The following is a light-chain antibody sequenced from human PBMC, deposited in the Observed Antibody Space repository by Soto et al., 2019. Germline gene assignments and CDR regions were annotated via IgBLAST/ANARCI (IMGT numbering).Light chain of an antibody. CDR2: DAS. CDR3: QQFNTYPWT. V-gene: IGKV1-13*02. CDR1: QGIANA. J-gene: IGKJ1*01. Sequence: AIQLTQSPSSLSASVGDRVIITCRASQGIANALAWYQQRPGKAPKLLIFDASTLESGVPSRFSGSGSGTDITLTIRSLQPEDFATYYCQQFNTYPWTFGQGTKVEIK.